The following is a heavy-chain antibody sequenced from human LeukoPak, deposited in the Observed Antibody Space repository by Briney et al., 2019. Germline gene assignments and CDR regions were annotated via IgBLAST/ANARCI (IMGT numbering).Heavy chain of an antibody. J-gene: IGHJ4*02. CDR1: GCSISSSSYY. CDR3: ARGRRAQYFDWLSSKYYFDY. V-gene: IGHV4-39*07. D-gene: IGHD3-9*01. Sequence: PSETLSLTCTVSGCSISSSSYYWGWIRQPPGKGLEWIGYIYYSGSTYYNPSLKSRVTISVDTSKNQFSLKLSSVTAADTAVYYCARGRRAQYFDWLSSKYYFDYWGQGTLVTVSS. CDR2: IYYSGST.